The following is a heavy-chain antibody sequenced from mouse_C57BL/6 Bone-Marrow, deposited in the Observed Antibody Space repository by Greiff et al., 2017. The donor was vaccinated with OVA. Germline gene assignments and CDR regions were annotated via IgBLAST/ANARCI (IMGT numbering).Heavy chain of an antibody. CDR3: AKEGGVLRYFDV. CDR2: IWRGGST. Sequence: QVQLQQSGPGLVQPSQSLSITCTVSGFSLTSYGVHWVRQSPGKGLEWLGVIWRGGSTDYNAAFMSRLSITTDNSKSHVFFKMNSLEADHAAIYYCAKEGGVLRYFDVWGTGTTVTVSS. V-gene: IGHV2-5*01. D-gene: IGHD1-1*01. CDR1: GFSLTSYG. J-gene: IGHJ1*03.